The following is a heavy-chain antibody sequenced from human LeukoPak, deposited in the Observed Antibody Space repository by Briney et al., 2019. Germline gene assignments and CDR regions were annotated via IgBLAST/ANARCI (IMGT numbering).Heavy chain of an antibody. J-gene: IGHJ4*02. V-gene: IGHV4-59*08. CDR2: IAYSGST. Sequence: PSETLSLTCTVSGDSISSSYWSWIRQPPGKGLEWIGYIAYSGSTSSNPSLRSRVTISLETSKNQFSLKLTSVTAAYTAMYYCARRKAKTPNYFDYWGQGALVTVSS. CDR1: GDSISSSY. CDR3: ARRKAKTPNYFDY.